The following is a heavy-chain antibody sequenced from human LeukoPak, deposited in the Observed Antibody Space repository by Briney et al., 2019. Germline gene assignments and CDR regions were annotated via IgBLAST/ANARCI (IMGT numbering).Heavy chain of an antibody. D-gene: IGHD6-19*01. CDR1: RFTFSSYA. CDR3: AKDMTAGYSSGWYSVAFDI. Sequence: GGSLRLSCAASRFTFSSYAMSWVRQAPRKGLEWVLAISGRGSSTYSADSVKGRFTISRDNSKNTLYLQMNSLRAEDTAVYCAKDMTAGYSSGWYSVAFDIWGQGTVVTVSS. J-gene: IGHJ3*02. V-gene: IGHV3-23*01. CDR2: ISGRGSST.